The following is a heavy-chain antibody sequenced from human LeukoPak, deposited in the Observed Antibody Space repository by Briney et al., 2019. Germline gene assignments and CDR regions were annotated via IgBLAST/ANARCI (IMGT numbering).Heavy chain of an antibody. V-gene: IGHV3-30*01. CDR2: ISYDGSNK. CDR1: GFTFSSYA. Sequence: GGSLRLSCAASGFTFSSYAMHWVRQAPGKGLEWVAVISYDGSNKYYADSVKGRFTISRDNSKNTLYLQMNSLRAEDTAVYYCARAREWWGYYDSSGYFPLVYWGQGTLVTVSS. D-gene: IGHD3-22*01. CDR3: ARAREWWGYYDSSGYFPLVY. J-gene: IGHJ4*02.